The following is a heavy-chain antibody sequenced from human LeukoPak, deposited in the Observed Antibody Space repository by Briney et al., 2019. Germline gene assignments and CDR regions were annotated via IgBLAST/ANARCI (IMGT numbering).Heavy chain of an antibody. D-gene: IGHD3-3*01. J-gene: IGHJ5*02. CDR3: ARDGTIFGTSGFDP. CDR2: IYYSGST. Sequence: SETLSLTCTVPGGSISSGGYYWSWIRQHPGKGLEWIGYIYYSGSTYYNPSLKSRVTISVDTSKNQFSLKVSSVTAADTAVYYCARDGTIFGTSGFDPWGQGTLVTVSS. CDR1: GGSISSGGYY. V-gene: IGHV4-31*03.